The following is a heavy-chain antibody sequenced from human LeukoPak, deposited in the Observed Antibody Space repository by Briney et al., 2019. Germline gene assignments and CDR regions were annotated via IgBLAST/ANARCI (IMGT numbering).Heavy chain of an antibody. J-gene: IGHJ4*02. CDR1: GGSISSGDYY. CDR2: IYYSGST. CDR3: LGYCSSTSCHSFDY. D-gene: IGHD2-2*02. V-gene: IGHV4-30-4*08. Sequence: PSETLSLTCTVSGGSISSGDYYWSWIRQPPGKGLEWIGYIYYSGSTYYNPSLKSRVTISVDTSKNQFSLKLSSVTAADTAVYYCLGYCSSTSCHSFDYWGQGTLVTVSS.